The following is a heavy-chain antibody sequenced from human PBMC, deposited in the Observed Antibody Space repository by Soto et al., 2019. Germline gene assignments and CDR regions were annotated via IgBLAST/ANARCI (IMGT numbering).Heavy chain of an antibody. Sequence: SETLSLTCTVSGGSISSYYWSWIRQPPGKGLEWIGYIYYSGRTNYNPSLKSRVTISVDTSKNQFSLKLSSVTAADTAVYYCAKAVGYCISTSCRNWFDPWGQGTLVTVSS. CDR1: GGSISSYY. CDR2: IYYSGRT. J-gene: IGHJ5*02. V-gene: IGHV4-59*12. CDR3: AKAVGYCISTSCRNWFDP. D-gene: IGHD2-2*01.